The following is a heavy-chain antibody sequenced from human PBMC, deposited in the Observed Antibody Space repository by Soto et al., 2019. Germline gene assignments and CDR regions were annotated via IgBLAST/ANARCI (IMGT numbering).Heavy chain of an antibody. CDR3: ARAGEYYYYYYMDV. V-gene: IGHV3-7*01. CDR1: GFTFSSYW. J-gene: IGHJ6*03. CDR2: IKQDGSEK. D-gene: IGHD1-1*01. Sequence: GSLRLSCAASGFTFSSYWMSWVRQAPGKGLEWAANIKQDGSEKYYVDSVKGRFTISRDNAKSSLYLQMNSLRAEDTAVYYCARAGEYYYYYYMDVWGKGTTVTVSS.